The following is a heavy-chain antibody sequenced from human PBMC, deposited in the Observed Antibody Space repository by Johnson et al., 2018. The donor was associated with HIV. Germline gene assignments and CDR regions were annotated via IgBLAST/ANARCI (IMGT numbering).Heavy chain of an antibody. Sequence: VQLVESGGGLVQPGGSLRLSCAASGFTFSSYDMHWVRQATGNGLEWVSAIGTAGDTYYPGSVKGRFTISRENAKNSLYLQMNSLVAEDTAVYYCAKTYSGSNRDAFDIWGQGTMVTVSS. V-gene: IGHV3-13*01. CDR3: AKTYSGSNRDAFDI. D-gene: IGHD1-26*01. J-gene: IGHJ3*02. CDR1: GFTFSSYD. CDR2: IGTAGDT.